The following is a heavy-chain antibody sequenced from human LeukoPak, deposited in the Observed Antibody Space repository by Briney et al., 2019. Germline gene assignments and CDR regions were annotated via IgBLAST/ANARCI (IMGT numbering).Heavy chain of an antibody. CDR2: IYHSGST. CDR1: GGSISSGGYY. V-gene: IGHV4-30-2*01. CDR3: ARGDTAMVGYAFDI. D-gene: IGHD5-18*01. J-gene: IGHJ3*02. Sequence: SETLSLTCTVSGGSISSGGYYWSWIRQPPGKGLEWIGYIYHSGSTYYNPSLKSRVTISVDRSKNQFSLKLSSVTAADTAVYYCARGDTAMVGYAFDIWGQGTMVTVSS.